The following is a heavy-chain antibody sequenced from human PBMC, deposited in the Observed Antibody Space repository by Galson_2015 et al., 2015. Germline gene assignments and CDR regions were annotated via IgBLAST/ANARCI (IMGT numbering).Heavy chain of an antibody. CDR1: GFTFSSYS. J-gene: IGHJ4*02. CDR2: IRSSSSYM. CDR3: ARDSLNFDY. V-gene: IGHV3-21*01. Sequence: SLRLSCAASGFTFSSYSMNWVRQAPGKGLEWVSSIRSSSSYMSYADSVKGRFTISRDNAKNSLYLQMNCLRAEDTAVYYCARDSLNFDYWGQGTLVTVSS.